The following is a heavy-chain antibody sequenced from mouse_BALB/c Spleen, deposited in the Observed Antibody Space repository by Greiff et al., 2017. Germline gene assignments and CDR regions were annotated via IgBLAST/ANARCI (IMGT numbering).Heavy chain of an antibody. Sequence: QVQLKESGPDLVAPSQSLSITCTVSGFSLTSYGVHWVRQPPGKGLEWLVVIWSDGSTTYNSALKSRLSISKDNSKSQVFLKMNSLQTDDTAMYYCARHYGRGYYAMDYWGQGTSVTVSS. CDR1: GFSLTSYG. CDR3: ARHYGRGYYAMDY. D-gene: IGHD1-1*02. V-gene: IGHV2-6-2*01. CDR2: IWSDGST. J-gene: IGHJ4*01.